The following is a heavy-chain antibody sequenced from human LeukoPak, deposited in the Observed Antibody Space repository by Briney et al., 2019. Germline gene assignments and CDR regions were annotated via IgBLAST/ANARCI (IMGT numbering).Heavy chain of an antibody. J-gene: IGHJ5*02. V-gene: IGHV3-23*01. D-gene: IGHD2-2*02. CDR3: AKDDGSTSCYT. CDR1: GFTFSNYA. CDR2: ISGSGGDT. Sequence: GSLRLSCAASGFTFSNYAISWVRQAPGKGLEWVSAISGSGGDTYYADSVKGRFTISRDNSKYTLYLQMNSLRADDTAVYYCAKDDGSTSCYTWGQGTLVTVSS.